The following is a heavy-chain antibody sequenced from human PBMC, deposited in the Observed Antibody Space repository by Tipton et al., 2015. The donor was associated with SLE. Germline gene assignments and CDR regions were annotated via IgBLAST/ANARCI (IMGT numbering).Heavy chain of an antibody. J-gene: IGHJ3*01. D-gene: IGHD3-22*01. V-gene: IGHV1-18*01. CDR1: GYTFSAFG. Sequence: QLVQSGAEVKKPGASVKVSCKASGYTFSAFGITWVRQAPGQGLEWMGWISTYNGDTKFAQRLQGRVTMTKDTSTNTAYMELRSLRFDDTAVYFCARDQGDYSYETRNAREHGAFDFWGRGTMVTVSS. CDR2: ISTYNGDT. CDR3: ARDQGDYSYETRNAREHGAFDF.